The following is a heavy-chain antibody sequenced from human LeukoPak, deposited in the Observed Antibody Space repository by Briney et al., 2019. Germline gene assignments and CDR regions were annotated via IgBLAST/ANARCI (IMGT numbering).Heavy chain of an antibody. V-gene: IGHV3-7*01. CDR1: GFTFSTYW. Sequence: GGSLRLSCAASGFTFSTYWMSWVRQAPGQGLEWVANIKQDGSEKNYVDSVLGRFTISRDNAENSLYLQMNSLRAEDTAVYYCARGGTTATARDYFDYWGQGTLVTVSS. D-gene: IGHD4-11*01. CDR2: IKQDGSEK. CDR3: ARGGTTATARDYFDY. J-gene: IGHJ4*02.